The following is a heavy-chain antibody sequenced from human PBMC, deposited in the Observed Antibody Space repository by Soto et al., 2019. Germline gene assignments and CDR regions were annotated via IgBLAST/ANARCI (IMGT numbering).Heavy chain of an antibody. CDR2: INPSGGST. Sequence: ASVKVSCKASGYTFTSYYMHWVRQAPGQGLEWMGIINPSGGSTSYAQKFQGRVTMTRDTSTSTVYMELSSLRSEDTAVYYCARPIAAADFPAEYFQHWGQGTLVTVSS. V-gene: IGHV1-46*01. J-gene: IGHJ1*01. D-gene: IGHD6-13*01. CDR3: ARPIAAADFPAEYFQH. CDR1: GYTFTSYY.